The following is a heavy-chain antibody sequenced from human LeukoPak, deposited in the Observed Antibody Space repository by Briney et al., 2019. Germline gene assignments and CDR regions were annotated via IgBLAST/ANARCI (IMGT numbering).Heavy chain of an antibody. Sequence: SETLSLTCTVSGASISSYYWNWIRQPPGKGLEWIGYIYYSGSTNYNPSLKSRVTISVDTSKNQFSLKLSSVTAADTAVYYCARAVAVGGELDFDIWGQGTMVTVSS. D-gene: IGHD3-10*01. V-gene: IGHV4-59*01. CDR3: ARAVAVGGELDFDI. J-gene: IGHJ3*02. CDR1: GASISSYY. CDR2: IYYSGST.